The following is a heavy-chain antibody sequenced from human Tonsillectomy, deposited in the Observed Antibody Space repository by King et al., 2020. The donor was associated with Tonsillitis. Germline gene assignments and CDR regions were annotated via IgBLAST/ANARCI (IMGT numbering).Heavy chain of an antibody. CDR2: ISYDGGNE. CDR1: GFTFSRYA. D-gene: IGHD2-2*01. CDR3: AQELGDCSSMSSGAQHYYYGMDV. J-gene: IGHJ6*02. Sequence: VQLVESGGGVVQPGRSLRLSCGASGFTFSRYAMHWVRQAPGKGLEWVAVISYDGGNEYYADSVKGRFTISRDNSKNTLSLQMNSLRAEDTAVYFCAQELGDCSSMSSGAQHYYYGMDVWCLGTTVTVSS. V-gene: IGHV3-30-3*02.